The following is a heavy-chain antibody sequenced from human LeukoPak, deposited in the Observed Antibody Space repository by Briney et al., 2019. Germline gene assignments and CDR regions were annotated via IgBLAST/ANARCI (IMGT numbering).Heavy chain of an antibody. CDR1: GVSFSGYY. CDR3: ARVDYGDYSKHFDY. D-gene: IGHD4-17*01. CDR2: INHSGST. J-gene: IGHJ4*02. Sequence: SETLSLTCAVYGVSFSGYYWSWIRQPPGKGLEWIGEINHSGSTNYNPSLKSRITISVDMSKNQFSLKLSSVTAADTAVYYCARVDYGDYSKHFDYWGQGTLVTVSS. V-gene: IGHV4-34*01.